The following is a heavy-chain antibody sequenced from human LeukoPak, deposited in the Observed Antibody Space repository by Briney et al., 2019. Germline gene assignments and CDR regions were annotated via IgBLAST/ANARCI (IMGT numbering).Heavy chain of an antibody. V-gene: IGHV3-30*18. Sequence: PGGSLRLSCAASGFTFRSYGMHWVRQAPGKGLEWVAVISDDGSNKYYADSVKGRFTISRDNSKNTLHLQMNSLRAEDTAVYYCAKDRFCSSSSCAEFDYWGQGTLVTVSS. J-gene: IGHJ4*02. CDR3: AKDRFCSSSSCAEFDY. CDR1: GFTFRSYG. D-gene: IGHD2-2*01. CDR2: ISDDGSNK.